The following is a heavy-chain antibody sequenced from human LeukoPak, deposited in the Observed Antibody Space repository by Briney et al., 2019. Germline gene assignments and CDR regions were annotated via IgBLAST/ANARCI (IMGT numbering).Heavy chain of an antibody. Sequence: SETLSLTCTVSGGSISSYYWSWIRQPPGKGLEWIGYIYYSGSTNYNPSLKSRVTISVDTSKNQFSLKLSSVTAADTDVYYCARWGGYYDSSGYPRGHAFDIWGQGTMVTVSS. CDR1: GGSISSYY. CDR3: ARWGGYYDSSGYPRGHAFDI. V-gene: IGHV4-59*01. J-gene: IGHJ3*02. CDR2: IYYSGST. D-gene: IGHD3-22*01.